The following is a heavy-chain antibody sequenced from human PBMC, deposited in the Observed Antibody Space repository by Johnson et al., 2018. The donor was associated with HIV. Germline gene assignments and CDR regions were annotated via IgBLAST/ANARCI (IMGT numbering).Heavy chain of an antibody. CDR3: AKEGDYRVSFGHYSSDAFDM. D-gene: IGHD2-21*01. CDR1: GIIVTGNF. V-gene: IGHV3-38-3*01. J-gene: IGHJ3*02. CDR2: ISGGST. Sequence: VLLVESGGGVVRPGGSLRLSCAASGIIVTGNFMSWVSQAPGKGLEWVSSISGGSTYYADSVKGRFTISRDNSKNTLFLQMNSLRHEDTAMYYCAKEGDYRVSFGHYSSDAFDMWGQGTMVTVSS.